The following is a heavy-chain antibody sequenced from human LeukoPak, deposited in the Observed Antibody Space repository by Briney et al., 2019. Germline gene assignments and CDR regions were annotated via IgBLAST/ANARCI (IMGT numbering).Heavy chain of an antibody. Sequence: GGSLRLSCAASGFTFSSYSMNWVRQAPGKGLEWVSYISSSSSTIYYADSVKGRFTISRDNAKNSLYLQMNSLRAEDTAVYYCARDFVGQDCSGGSCYSDYYYGMDVWGQGTTVTVSS. D-gene: IGHD2-15*01. CDR3: ARDFVGQDCSGGSCYSDYYYGMDV. V-gene: IGHV3-48*01. CDR2: ISSSSSTI. J-gene: IGHJ6*02. CDR1: GFTFSSYS.